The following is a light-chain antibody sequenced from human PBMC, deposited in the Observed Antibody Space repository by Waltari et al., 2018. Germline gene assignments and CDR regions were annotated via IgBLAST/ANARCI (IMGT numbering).Light chain of an antibody. CDR2: GKN. Sequence: SSELTQDPAVSVAFGQTVRITCQGDSLRSYYASWYQQKPGQAPVLVIYGKNNRPSGIPDRFSGSRSGNTASLTITGAQAEDEADYYCNSRDSSGNHPVVFGGGTKLTVL. J-gene: IGLJ2*01. V-gene: IGLV3-19*01. CDR3: NSRDSSGNHPVV. CDR1: SLRSYY.